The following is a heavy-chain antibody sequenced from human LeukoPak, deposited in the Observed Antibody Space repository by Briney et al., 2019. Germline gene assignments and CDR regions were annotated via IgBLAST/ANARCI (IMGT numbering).Heavy chain of an antibody. CDR3: ARDSPYYDILTGYPSYYYYYMDV. D-gene: IGHD3-9*01. J-gene: IGHJ6*03. CDR1: GFTFSDYY. Sequence: GGSLRLSCAASGFTFSDYYMSWIRQAPGKGLEWVSYISSSGSTIYYADSVKGRFTISRDNAKNSLYLQMNSLRAEDTAVYYCARDSPYYDILTGYPSYYYYYMDVWGKGTTVTISS. CDR2: ISSSGSTI. V-gene: IGHV3-11*04.